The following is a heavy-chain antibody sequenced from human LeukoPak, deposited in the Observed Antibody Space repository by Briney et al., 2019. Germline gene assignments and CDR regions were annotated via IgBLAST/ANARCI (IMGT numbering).Heavy chain of an antibody. Sequence: GGSLRHSCAASGFTFDDYGMSWVRQAPGKGLEWVSSIGSSSGYIYYADSVKGRFTISRDNAKNSLYLQMNSLRAEDTAVYYCARDRTTGSSGYYPIDYWGQGTLVTVSS. J-gene: IGHJ4*02. CDR1: GFTFDDYG. D-gene: IGHD3-22*01. CDR3: ARDRTTGSSGYYPIDY. CDR2: IGSSSGYI. V-gene: IGHV3-21*01.